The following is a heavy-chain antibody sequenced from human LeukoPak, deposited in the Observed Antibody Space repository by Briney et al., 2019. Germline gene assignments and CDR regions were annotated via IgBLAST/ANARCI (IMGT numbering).Heavy chain of an antibody. CDR2: INPNSGGT. Sequence: ASVKVSCKASGYTFTVYYVHWVRQAPGQGLEWMGWINPNSGGTNFAQNFQGRVTMTRDTSISTAYMELTRLTSDDTAVYYCARDMGVPYYFDYWGQGTLVTVSS. CDR1: GYTFTVYY. D-gene: IGHD2-8*01. V-gene: IGHV1-2*02. CDR3: ARDMGVPYYFDY. J-gene: IGHJ4*02.